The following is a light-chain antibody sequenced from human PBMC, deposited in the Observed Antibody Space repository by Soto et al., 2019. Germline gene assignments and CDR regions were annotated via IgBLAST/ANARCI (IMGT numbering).Light chain of an antibody. Sequence: MVMTQSPVTLSVSPGERATLSCRASQSVDNNLAWYQQKPGQAPRLLIYDASTRATGIPARFSGSGSGTHFSLTISSLQSEDFAVYYCLQYNNWPYTFGQGTKLEIK. CDR1: QSVDNN. V-gene: IGKV3-15*01. J-gene: IGKJ2*01. CDR3: LQYNNWPYT. CDR2: DAS.